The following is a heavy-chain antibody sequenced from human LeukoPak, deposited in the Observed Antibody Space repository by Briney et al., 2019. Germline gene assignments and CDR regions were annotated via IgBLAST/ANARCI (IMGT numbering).Heavy chain of an antibody. V-gene: IGHV1-46*01. J-gene: IGHJ6*02. CDR3: AREGFPPKISDFWSGLGPYYYYGMDV. D-gene: IGHD3-3*01. CDR2: INPSGGST. CDR1: GYTFTSYY. Sequence: ASVKVSCTASGYTFTSYYMHWVRQAPGQGLEWMGIINPSGGSTSYTQKFQGRVTMTRDTSTSTVYMELSSLRSEDTAVYYCAREGFPPKISDFWSGLGPYYYYGMDVWGQGTTVTVSS.